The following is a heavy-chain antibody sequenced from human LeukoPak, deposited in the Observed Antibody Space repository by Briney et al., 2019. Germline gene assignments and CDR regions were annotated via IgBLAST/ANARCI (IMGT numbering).Heavy chain of an antibody. CDR1: GGTFSSYT. D-gene: IGHD6-19*01. J-gene: IGHJ4*02. Sequence: GASVKVSCKASGGTFSSYTISWVRQAPGQGLEWMGRIFPILGIANYAQKFQGRVTITADKSTSTAYMELSSLRSEDTAVYYCARGGVAVAGPFDYWGQGTLVTVSS. CDR3: ARGGVAVAGPFDY. CDR2: IFPILGIA. V-gene: IGHV1-69*02.